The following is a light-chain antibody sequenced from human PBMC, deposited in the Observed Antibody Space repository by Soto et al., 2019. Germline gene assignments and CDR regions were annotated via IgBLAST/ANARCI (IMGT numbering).Light chain of an antibody. CDR3: CSYAGSHSWV. CDR2: EGT. CDR1: SSDVGTYNL. V-gene: IGLV2-23*01. J-gene: IGLJ3*02. Sequence: QSVLTQPASVSGSPGQSITISCTGTSSDVGTYNLVSWHQQYPGKAPKVLIYEGTKRPSGVSTRFSGSKSGNTASLTISGLQADDEAEYYCCSYAGSHSWVFGGGTKVTV.